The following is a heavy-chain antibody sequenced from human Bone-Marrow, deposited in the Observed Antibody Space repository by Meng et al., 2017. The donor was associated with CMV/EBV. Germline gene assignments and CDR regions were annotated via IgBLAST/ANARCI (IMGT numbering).Heavy chain of an antibody. V-gene: IGHV3-23*03. CDR3: AKVQRELLWFGELLLIGMDV. D-gene: IGHD3-10*01. J-gene: IGHJ6*02. Sequence: GGSLRLSCAASGFTFSSYAMSWVRQAPGKGLEWVSVIYSGGSSTYYADSVKGRFTISRDNSKNTLYLQMNSLRAEDTAVYYCAKVQRELLWFGELLLIGMDVWGQGTTVTVSS. CDR2: IYSGGSST. CDR1: GFTFSSYA.